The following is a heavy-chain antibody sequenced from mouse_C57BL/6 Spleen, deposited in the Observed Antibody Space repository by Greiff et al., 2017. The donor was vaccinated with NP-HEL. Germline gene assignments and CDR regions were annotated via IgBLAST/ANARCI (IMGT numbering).Heavy chain of an antibody. Sequence: EVQLQQSGPELVKPGASVKISCKASGYTFTDYYMNWVKQSHGKSLEWIGDINPNNGGTSYNQKFKGKATLTVDKSSSTAYMELRSLTSEDSAVYYCARGGVYYAPFAYWGQGTLVTVSA. V-gene: IGHV1-26*01. J-gene: IGHJ3*01. CDR2: INPNNGGT. CDR3: ARGGVYYAPFAY. D-gene: IGHD2-1*01. CDR1: GYTFTDYY.